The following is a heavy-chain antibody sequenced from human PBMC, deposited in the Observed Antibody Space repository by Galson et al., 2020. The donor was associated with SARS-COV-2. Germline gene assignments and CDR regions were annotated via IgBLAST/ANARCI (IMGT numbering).Heavy chain of an antibody. CDR1: GGTFSSYA. Sequence: SVKVSCKASGGTFSSYAISWVRQAPGQGLEWMGGIIPIFGTANYAQKFQGRVTITADESTSTAYMELSSLRSEDTAVYYCASSPTAYCGGDCYWDAFDIWGQGTMVTVSS. CDR3: ASSPTAYCGGDCYWDAFDI. D-gene: IGHD2-21*02. V-gene: IGHV1-69*13. J-gene: IGHJ3*02. CDR2: IIPIFGTA.